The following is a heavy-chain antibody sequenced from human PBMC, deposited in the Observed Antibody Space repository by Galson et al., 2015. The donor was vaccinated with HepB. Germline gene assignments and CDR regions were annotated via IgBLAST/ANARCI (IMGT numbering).Heavy chain of an antibody. J-gene: IGHJ4*02. V-gene: IGHV3-21*01. CDR2: INIRSTYI. CDR1: GFTFSDYT. Sequence: SLRLSCAASGFTFSDYTMNWVRQAPGKGLEWVSSINIRSTYIYYADSVKGRFTISRDNAKNSLYLQMNSLRAEDTAVYYCAREFSFNGYDYWGQGTLVTVSS. CDR3: AREFSFNGYDY. D-gene: IGHD5-18*01.